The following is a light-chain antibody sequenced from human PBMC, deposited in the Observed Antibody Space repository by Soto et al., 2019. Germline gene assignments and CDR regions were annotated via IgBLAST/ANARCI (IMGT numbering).Light chain of an antibody. J-gene: IGKJ2*01. V-gene: IGKV3-20*01. CDR2: AAF. CDR1: QSVSSNY. Sequence: EIVLTQSPGTLSLSPGERATLSCRASQSVSSNYLAWYQQKPGQAPRLLIYAAFNRATGIPDRFSGSGSGTDFTLTINRLEHEDFAVYYCQQYGGSPYTFGQGTKLEIK. CDR3: QQYGGSPYT.